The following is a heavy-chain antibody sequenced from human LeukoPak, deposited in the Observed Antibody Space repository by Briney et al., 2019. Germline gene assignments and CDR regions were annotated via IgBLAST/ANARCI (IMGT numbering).Heavy chain of an antibody. V-gene: IGHV3-13*01. CDR1: GFTFDDYA. Sequence: PGGSLRLSCAASGFTFDDYAMHWVRQATGKGLEWVSAIGTAGDTFYPGSVKGRFTISRENAKNSLSLQMNSLRAEDTAVYYCVRQQTPHGNFDYWGQGTLVTVSS. D-gene: IGHD1-26*01. CDR3: VRQQTPHGNFDY. J-gene: IGHJ4*02. CDR2: IGTAGDT.